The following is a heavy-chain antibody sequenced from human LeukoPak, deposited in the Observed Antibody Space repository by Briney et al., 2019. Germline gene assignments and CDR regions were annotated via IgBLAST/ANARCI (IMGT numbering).Heavy chain of an antibody. Sequence: SETLSLTCTVSGGSISTYYWSWIRQTPGKGLEWIGYIYYSGSTNYNPSLKSRVTISVDTSKNQFSLKLSSVTAADTAVYYCARLSATVTTISDYWGQGTLVTVSS. D-gene: IGHD4-17*01. J-gene: IGHJ4*02. CDR3: ARLSATVTTISDY. CDR2: IYYSGST. V-gene: IGHV4-59*01. CDR1: GGSISTYY.